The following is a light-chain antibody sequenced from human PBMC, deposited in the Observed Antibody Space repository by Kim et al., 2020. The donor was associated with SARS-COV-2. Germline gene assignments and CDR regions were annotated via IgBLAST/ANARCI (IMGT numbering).Light chain of an antibody. CDR3: QQYNSYLLT. CDR1: QSISSW. V-gene: IGKV1-5*03. CDR2: KAS. Sequence: DIQMTQSPSTLSASVGDRVTITCRASQSISSWLAWYQQKPGKAPKLLIYKASSLESGVPSRFSGSGSGAEFTLTISSLQPDDFATYYCQQYNSYLLTFGGGTKVDIK. J-gene: IGKJ4*01.